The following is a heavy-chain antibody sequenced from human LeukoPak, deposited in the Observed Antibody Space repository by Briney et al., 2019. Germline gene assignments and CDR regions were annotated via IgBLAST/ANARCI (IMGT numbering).Heavy chain of an antibody. Sequence: GGSLRLSCAASGFTVSNNYMSWVRQAPGKGLEWVALIYSGGSTYYADFVKGRFTISRDNSKNTLYLQMSSLRAGDTAVFYCARGGLGSAFDNWGQGTLVTVSS. CDR2: IYSGGST. D-gene: IGHD6-19*01. CDR1: GFTVSNNY. CDR3: ARGGLGSAFDN. V-gene: IGHV3-66*01. J-gene: IGHJ4*02.